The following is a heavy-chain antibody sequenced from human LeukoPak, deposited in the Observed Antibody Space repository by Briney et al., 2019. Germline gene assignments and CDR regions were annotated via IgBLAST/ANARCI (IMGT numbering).Heavy chain of an antibody. D-gene: IGHD2-2*01. CDR2: ISSSSSYI. CDR3: ASRGGYCSSTSCQGYYFDY. V-gene: IGHV3-21*01. Sequence: GGSLRLSCAASGFTFSSYSMNWVRQAPGKGLEWVSSISSSSSYIYYADSVKGRFTISRDNAKNSLYLQMNSLRAEDTAVYYCASRGGYCSSTSCQGYYFDYWGQETLVTVSS. J-gene: IGHJ4*02. CDR1: GFTFSSYS.